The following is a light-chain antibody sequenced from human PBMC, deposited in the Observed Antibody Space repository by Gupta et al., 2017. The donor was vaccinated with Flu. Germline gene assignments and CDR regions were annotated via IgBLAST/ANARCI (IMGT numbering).Light chain of an antibody. Sequence: QLVLTQSPSASASLGASVKLTCTLSSGHSSYAIAWHQQQPEKGTRYLMHLNSDGSHSKGDGIPDRFSGSSSGAERYLTISSLQSEDEADYYCQTWGTGIQVFGGGTKLTVL. J-gene: IGLJ3*02. CDR1: SGHSSYA. CDR2: LNSDGSH. V-gene: IGLV4-69*01. CDR3: QTWGTGIQV.